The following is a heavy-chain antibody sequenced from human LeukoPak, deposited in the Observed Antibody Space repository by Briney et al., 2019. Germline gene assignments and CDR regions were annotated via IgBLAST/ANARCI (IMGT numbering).Heavy chain of an antibody. CDR1: GGSISTYY. V-gene: IGHV4-4*07. CDR3: ARGHRFPLIVGAKGGDY. Sequence: SETLSLTCSVSGGSISTYYWSWIRQPAGKGLEWIGRIYTTGGTNYNPSLKSRVTMSVDTSKNQFSLKLSSVTAADTAVYYCARGHRFPLIVGAKGGDYWGQGTLVTVSS. CDR2: IYTTGGT. J-gene: IGHJ4*02. D-gene: IGHD1-26*01.